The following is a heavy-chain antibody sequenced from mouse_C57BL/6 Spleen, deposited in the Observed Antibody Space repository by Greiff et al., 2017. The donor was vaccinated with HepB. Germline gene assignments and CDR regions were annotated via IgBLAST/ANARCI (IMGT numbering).Heavy chain of an antibody. D-gene: IGHD2-12*01. V-gene: IGHV1-76*01. Sequence: QVHVKQSGAELVRPGASVKLSCKASGYTFTDYYINWVKQRPGQGLEWIARIYPGSGNTYYTEKFKGKATLTAEKSSSTAYMRLSSLTSEDSAVYFCARRGPYDAFAYWGQGTLVTVSA. CDR1: GYTFTDYY. CDR3: ARRGPYDAFAY. CDR2: IYPGSGNT. J-gene: IGHJ3*01.